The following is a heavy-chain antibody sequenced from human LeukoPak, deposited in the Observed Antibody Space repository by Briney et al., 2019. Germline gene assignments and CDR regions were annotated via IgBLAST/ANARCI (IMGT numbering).Heavy chain of an antibody. CDR1: GFTFSSYS. V-gene: IGHV3-48*01. D-gene: IGHD3-10*01. J-gene: IGHJ4*02. CDR3: ARGAAITMVRGVIIWGSSYYFDY. Sequence: PGGSLRLSCAASGFTFSSYSMNWVRQAPGKGLEWVSYISSSSSTIYYADSVKGRFTISRDNAKNSLYLQMNSLRAEDTAVYYCARGAAITMVRGVIIWGSSYYFDYWGQGTLVTVSS. CDR2: ISSSSSTI.